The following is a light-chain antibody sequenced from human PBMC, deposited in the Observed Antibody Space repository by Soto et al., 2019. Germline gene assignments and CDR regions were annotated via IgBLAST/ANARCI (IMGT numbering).Light chain of an antibody. CDR3: QQYADVPRT. Sequence: DIPMTQSPSSLSASVGDRVTISCQTSRDIRTCVNWYQQKPGKAPQLLIYERSNLESGVPPRFSGRGSVINLNLTISSLQPEYVATYYCQQYADVPRTFGHGTEVEIK. V-gene: IGKV1-33*01. J-gene: IGKJ1*01. CDR2: ERS. CDR1: RDIRTC.